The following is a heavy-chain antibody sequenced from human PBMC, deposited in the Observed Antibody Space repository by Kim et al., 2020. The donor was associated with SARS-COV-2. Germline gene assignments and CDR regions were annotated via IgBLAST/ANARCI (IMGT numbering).Heavy chain of an antibody. V-gene: IGHV3-23*01. CDR2: ISGSGGST. CDR1: GFTFSSYA. J-gene: IGHJ4*02. Sequence: GGSLRLSCAASGFTFSSYAMSWVRQAPGKGLEWVSAISGSGGSTDYADSVKGRFTISRDNSKNTLYLQMNSLRAEDTAVYYCAKSDGYYDSSGAGFDYWGQGTLVTVSS. D-gene: IGHD3-22*01. CDR3: AKSDGYYDSSGAGFDY.